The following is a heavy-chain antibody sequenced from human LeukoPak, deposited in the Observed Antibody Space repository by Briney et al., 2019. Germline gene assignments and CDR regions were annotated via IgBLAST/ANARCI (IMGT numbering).Heavy chain of an antibody. D-gene: IGHD2/OR15-2a*01. J-gene: IGHJ1*01. Sequence: SEPLSLTCAVSGDSVSSSRYYWAWVRQPPGKGLEWIGVVYYTGARSCCPSLKSRVTISLATSSNEFSLRLSSVAASDTAAYYCATHFSNSAPTYWGQGPLVPVSS. V-gene: IGHV4-39*01. CDR1: GDSVSSSRYY. CDR3: ATHFSNSAPTY. CDR2: VYYTGAR.